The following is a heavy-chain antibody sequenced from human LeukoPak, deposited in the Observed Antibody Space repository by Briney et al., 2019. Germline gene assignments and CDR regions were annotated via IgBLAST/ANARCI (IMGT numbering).Heavy chain of an antibody. V-gene: IGHV3-21*01. CDR2: ISSSSSYI. CDR3: ARSQRVVVPAAIWDAFDI. CDR1: GFTFSDYY. D-gene: IGHD2-2*02. Sequence: GGSLRLSCAASGFTFSDYYMSWVRQAPGKGLEWVSSISSSSSYIYYADSVKGRFTISRDNAKNSLYLQMNSLRAEDTAVYYCARSQRVVVPAAIWDAFDIWGQGTMVTVSS. J-gene: IGHJ3*02.